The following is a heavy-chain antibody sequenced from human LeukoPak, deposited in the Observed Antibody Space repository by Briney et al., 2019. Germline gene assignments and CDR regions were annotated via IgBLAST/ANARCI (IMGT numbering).Heavy chain of an antibody. V-gene: IGHV4-39*07. CDR3: ARFEKFVVVVAATPPDY. J-gene: IGHJ4*02. CDR1: GGSISSSSYY. CDR2: IYYSGST. Sequence: SETLSLTCTVSGGSISSSSYYWGWIRQPPGKGLEWIGSIYYSGSTYYNPSLKSRVTISVDTSKNQLSLKLNSVTAADTAVYYCARFEKFVVVVAATPPDYWGQGTLVTVSS. D-gene: IGHD2-15*01.